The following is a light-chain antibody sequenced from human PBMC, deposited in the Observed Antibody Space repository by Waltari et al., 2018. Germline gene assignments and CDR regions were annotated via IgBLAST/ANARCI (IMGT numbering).Light chain of an antibody. CDR3: QQYGSSPPWT. Sequence: EIVLTQSPGTLSLSPGETATLSCRASQSVSNNYLAWYQQRAGQAPRLLIYGASSRATGIPDRVSGSWSGTDFTLTITRLEPEDFAVYYCQQYGSSPPWTFGQGTKVEVK. J-gene: IGKJ1*01. V-gene: IGKV3-20*01. CDR1: QSVSNNY. CDR2: GAS.